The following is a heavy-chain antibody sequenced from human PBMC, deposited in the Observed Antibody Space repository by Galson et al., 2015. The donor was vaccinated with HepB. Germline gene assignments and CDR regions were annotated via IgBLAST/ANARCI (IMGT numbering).Heavy chain of an antibody. J-gene: IGHJ3*02. D-gene: IGHD2-15*01. V-gene: IGHV3-30*04. CDR3: ATGGIVVVASAPIGGAFDI. Sequence: SLRLSCAASRSTFTTFAMHWVRQAPGKGLEWVAVISYDGSSKYYADSVKGRFTISRDNSRNRLHLQMSSLRAEGTAVYYCATGGIVVVASAPIGGAFDIWGRGTMVTVSS. CDR2: ISYDGSSK. CDR1: RSTFTTFA.